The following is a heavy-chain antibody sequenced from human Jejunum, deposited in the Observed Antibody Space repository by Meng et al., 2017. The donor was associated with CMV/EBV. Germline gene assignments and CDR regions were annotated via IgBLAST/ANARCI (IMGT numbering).Heavy chain of an antibody. V-gene: IGHV1-46*01. CDR3: ARDLKPAVILYSFDA. D-gene: IGHD3-3*02. Sequence: QVQLVQSGAEVKEPXXSVKISCXASGYTFTSNYIHWVRRAPGQGLEWMGIINPSGGSPTYAQKFQGRVTMTRDTSTSTIYMDLSSLRSDDTAVYYCARDLKPAVILYSFDAWGQGTLVTVSS. J-gene: IGHJ5*02. CDR1: GYTFTSNY. CDR2: INPSGGSP.